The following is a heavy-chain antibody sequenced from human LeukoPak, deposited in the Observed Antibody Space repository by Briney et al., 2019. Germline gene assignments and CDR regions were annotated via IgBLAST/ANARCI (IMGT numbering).Heavy chain of an antibody. J-gene: IGHJ4*02. CDR2: INPNSGGT. D-gene: IGHD3-3*01. Sequence: VASVKVSCKASGYTFTGYHIHWVRQAPGQGLEWMGRINPNSGGTNYAQKFQGRVTMTRDTSISTAYMELSRLRSDDTAVYYCATHREYDFWSGYYGGAFDYWGQGTLVTVSS. CDR3: ATHREYDFWSGYYGGAFDY. V-gene: IGHV1-2*06. CDR1: GYTFTGYH.